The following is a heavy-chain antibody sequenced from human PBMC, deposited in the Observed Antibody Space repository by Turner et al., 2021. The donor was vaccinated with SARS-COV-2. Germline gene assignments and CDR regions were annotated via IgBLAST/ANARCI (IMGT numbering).Heavy chain of an antibody. V-gene: IGHV1-8*01. CDR3: ARASRAMFGVLYNWFDP. CDR2: MDPNIGNT. Sequence: QVQLVQSGAEVKKPGASVKVSCKASGYTFTSYDINWVRQATGQGLEWMGWMDPNIGNTGYAQKFQGRVTMTRNTSISTAYMELSSLRSEDTAVYYCARASRAMFGVLYNWFDPWGQGTLVTVSS. CDR1: GYTFTSYD. J-gene: IGHJ5*02. D-gene: IGHD3-3*01.